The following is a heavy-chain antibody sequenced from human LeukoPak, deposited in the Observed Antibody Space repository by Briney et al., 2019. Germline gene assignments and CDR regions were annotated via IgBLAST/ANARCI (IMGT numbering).Heavy chain of an antibody. Sequence: GASVKVSCKASGYTFTGYYMHWVRQAPGQGLEWMGRINPNSGGTNYAQKFQGRVTMTRDTSISTAYMELSRLRSDDTAVYYCARGQTRTGYSSGWPVTGGDPLDYWGQGTLVTVSS. CDR3: ARGQTRTGYSSGWPVTGGDPLDY. D-gene: IGHD6-19*01. CDR2: INPNSGGT. J-gene: IGHJ4*02. V-gene: IGHV1-2*02. CDR1: GYTFTGYY.